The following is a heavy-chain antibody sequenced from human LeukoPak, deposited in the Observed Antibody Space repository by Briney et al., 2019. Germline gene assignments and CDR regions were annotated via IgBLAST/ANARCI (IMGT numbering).Heavy chain of an antibody. Sequence: PGGSLRLSCAASGLTFTNYWMQWVRQAPARGLAWVSRISSDGTSTSYADSVKGRFTISRDNAKNTLSLQMNSLRDEDTAVYYCVRTSSGIYNYWSGSFHKDYFYYMDAWGEGTTVTVSS. V-gene: IGHV3-74*01. D-gene: IGHD3-3*01. CDR1: GLTFTNYW. J-gene: IGHJ6*03. CDR2: ISSDGTST. CDR3: VRTSSGIYNYWSGSFHKDYFYYMDA.